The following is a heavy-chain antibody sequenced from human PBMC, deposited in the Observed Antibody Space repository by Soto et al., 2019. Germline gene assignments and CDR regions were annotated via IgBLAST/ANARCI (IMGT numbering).Heavy chain of an antibody. J-gene: IGHJ4*02. CDR3: ARSQDISEVAGPWFCDY. CDR1: GFTFSTYS. D-gene: IGHD6-19*01. CDR2: ISSSSGTI. V-gene: IGHV3-48*01. Sequence: EVLLVESGGALVQPGGSLRLSCAASGFTFSTYSMNWVRQAPGKGLEWVSYISSSSGTIDYADSVKGRFTISRDNAKNSLDLHMNSLRAEDTAVYYCARSQDISEVAGPWFCDYWGQGTLVTVSS.